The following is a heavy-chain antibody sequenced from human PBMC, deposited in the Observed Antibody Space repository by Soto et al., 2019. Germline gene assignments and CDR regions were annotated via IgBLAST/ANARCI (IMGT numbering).Heavy chain of an antibody. J-gene: IGHJ5*02. V-gene: IGHV4-39*01. CDR2: IYYSGST. D-gene: IGHD2-15*01. CDR3: SGLGMVAAHREFDP. CDR1: GGSISSSSYY. Sequence: SETLSLTCTVSGGSISSSSYYWGWIRQPPGKGLEWIGSIYYSGSTYYNPSLKSRVTISVDTSKNQFSLKLSSVTAADTAVYSCSGLGMVAAHREFDPWGQRTLVTVSS.